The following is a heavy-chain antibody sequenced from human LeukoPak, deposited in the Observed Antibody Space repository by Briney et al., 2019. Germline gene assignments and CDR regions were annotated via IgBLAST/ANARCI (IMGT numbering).Heavy chain of an antibody. Sequence: GGSLRLSCAASGFTFSSYWISWVRQAPGKGLEWVANMKQDGSEKYYVDSVKGRFTISRDNAKNSLYLQMNSLRAEDTAVYYCARVAKFWSGYYLYNWFDPWGQGTLVTVSS. D-gene: IGHD3-3*01. CDR3: ARVAKFWSGYYLYNWFDP. V-gene: IGHV3-7*01. CDR1: GFTFSSYW. CDR2: MKQDGSEK. J-gene: IGHJ5*02.